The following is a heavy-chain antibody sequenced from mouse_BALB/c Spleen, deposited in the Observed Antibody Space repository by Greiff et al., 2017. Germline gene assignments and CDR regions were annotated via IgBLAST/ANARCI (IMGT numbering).Heavy chain of an antibody. D-gene: IGHD2-1*01. CDR3: ARSTPGFAY. CDR1: GFTFSSFG. Sequence: EVKLMESGGGLVQPGGSRKLSCAASGFTFSSFGMHWVRQAPEKGLEWVAYISSGSSTIYYADTVKGRFTISRDIPKNTLFLQMTSLRSEDTAMYYCARSTPGFAYWGQGTLVTVSA. CDR2: ISSGSSTI. J-gene: IGHJ3*01. V-gene: IGHV5-17*02.